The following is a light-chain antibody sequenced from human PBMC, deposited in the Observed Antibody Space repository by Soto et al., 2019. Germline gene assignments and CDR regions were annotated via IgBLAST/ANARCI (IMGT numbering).Light chain of an antibody. CDR3: MQGTHWPIT. CDR1: QVRVNSDGIAY. CDR2: KVS. V-gene: IGKV2-30*01. Sequence: DVVMTHAPLSLPITPLQPASISFLSNQVRVNSDGIAYFSWFQQRPGRSPSRLIYKVSNRDSGFPARFSGSGSGTDFALKISRLEAEDVGVYYCMQGTHWPITCGKGTRREIK. J-gene: IGKJ5*01.